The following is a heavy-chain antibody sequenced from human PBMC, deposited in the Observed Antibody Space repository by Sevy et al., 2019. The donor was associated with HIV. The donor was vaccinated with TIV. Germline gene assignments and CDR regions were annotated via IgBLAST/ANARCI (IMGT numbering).Heavy chain of an antibody. Sequence: GGSLRLSCAASGFTFSSYWMSWVRQAPGKGLEWLANIKQDGSEKYYVDSVKGRFTISRDNAKNSLYLQMNSLRAEDTAVYYCAREGGFVVRGTNWFDPWGQGTLVTVSS. J-gene: IGHJ5*02. V-gene: IGHV3-7*01. CDR2: IKQDGSEK. CDR3: AREGGFVVRGTNWFDP. D-gene: IGHD3-10*01. CDR1: GFTFSSYW.